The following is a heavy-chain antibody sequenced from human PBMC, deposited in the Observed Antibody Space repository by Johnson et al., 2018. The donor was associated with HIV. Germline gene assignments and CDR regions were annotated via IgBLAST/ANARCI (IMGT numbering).Heavy chain of an antibody. V-gene: IGHV3-NL1*01. D-gene: IGHD6-13*01. CDR1: GFTFSSYG. J-gene: IGHJ3*02. CDR2: IYSGGST. CDR3: ASLSSSLFGAFDI. Sequence: QVQLVESGGGVVQPGRSLRLSCTASGFTFSSYGMHWVRQAPGKGLEWVAVIYSGGSTYYADSVKGRFTISRDNSKNTLYLQMNSLRAEDTAVYYCASLSSSLFGAFDIWGQGTMVTVSS.